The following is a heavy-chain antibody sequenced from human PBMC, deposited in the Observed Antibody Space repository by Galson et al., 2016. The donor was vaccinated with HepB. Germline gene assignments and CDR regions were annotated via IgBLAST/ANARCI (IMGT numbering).Heavy chain of an antibody. J-gene: IGHJ3*01. CDR2: TYYRSKWFN. CDR3: TRAAENWDGMWRNGFAV. D-gene: IGHD1-1*01. Sequence: CAISGDSVPNINSAWAWVRQSPSRGLEWLGRTYYRSKWFNHYAVSVKSRMTINADTSNNQFSLQLESVTLEDTAVYYCTRAAENWDGMWRNGFAVWGQGTVVTVS. CDR1: GDSVPNINSA. V-gene: IGHV6-1*01.